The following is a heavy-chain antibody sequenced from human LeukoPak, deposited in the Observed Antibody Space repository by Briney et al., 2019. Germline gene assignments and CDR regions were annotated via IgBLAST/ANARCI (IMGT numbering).Heavy chain of an antibody. Sequence: SETLSLTCAVYGGSFSGYYWSWIRQPPGKGLEWIGEINHSGSTNYNPSLKSRVTISVDTSKNQFSLKLSSVTAADTAVYYCATYSSGWRTDYWGQGTLVTVSS. CDR2: INHSGST. CDR3: ATYSSGWRTDY. D-gene: IGHD6-19*01. J-gene: IGHJ4*02. CDR1: GGSFSGYY. V-gene: IGHV4-34*01.